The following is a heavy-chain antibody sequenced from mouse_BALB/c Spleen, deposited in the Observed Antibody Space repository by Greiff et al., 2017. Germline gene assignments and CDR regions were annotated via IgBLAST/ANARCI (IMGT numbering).Heavy chain of an antibody. D-gene: IGHD2-13*01. CDR3: ARGVRDAMDY. CDR1: GFSLTSYG. J-gene: IGHJ4*01. V-gene: IGHV2-9*02. Sequence: QVQLKESGPGLVAPSQSLSITCTVSGFSLTSYGVHWVRQPPGKGLEWLGVIWAGGSTNYNSALMSRLSISKDNSKSQVFLKMNSLQTDDTAMYYCARGVRDAMDYWGQGTSVTVSS. CDR2: IWAGGST.